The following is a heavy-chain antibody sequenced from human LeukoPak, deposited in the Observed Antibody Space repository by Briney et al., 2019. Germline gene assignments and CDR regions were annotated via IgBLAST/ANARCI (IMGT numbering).Heavy chain of an antibody. CDR3: ARVCLVCGSTSCYGSKIDY. J-gene: IGHJ4*02. Sequence: GGSLRLSCAASGFTFSSYGMHWVRQAPGKGLEWVAVIWYDGSNKYYADSVKGRFTISRDNSKNTLYLQMNSLRAEDTAVYYCARVCLVCGSTSCYGSKIDYWGQETRVTVSS. D-gene: IGHD2-2*01. V-gene: IGHV3-33*01. CDR2: IWYDGSNK. CDR1: GFTFSSYG.